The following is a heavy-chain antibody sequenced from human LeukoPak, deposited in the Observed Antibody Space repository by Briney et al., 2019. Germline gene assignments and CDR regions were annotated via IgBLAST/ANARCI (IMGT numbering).Heavy chain of an antibody. J-gene: IGHJ6*02. Sequence: ASVKVSCKASGYTFTSYGISWVRQAPGQGLEWMGWISAYNGNTNYAQKLQGRVTMTEDTSTDTAYMELSSLRSEDTAVYYCATLQLPTLKDYYGMDVWGQGTTVTVSS. V-gene: IGHV1-18*01. CDR2: ISAYNGNT. D-gene: IGHD2-2*01. CDR1: GYTFTSYG. CDR3: ATLQLPTLKDYYGMDV.